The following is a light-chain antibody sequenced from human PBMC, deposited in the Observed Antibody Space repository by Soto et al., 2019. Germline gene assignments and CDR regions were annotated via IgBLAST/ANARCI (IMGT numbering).Light chain of an antibody. CDR2: DAS. CDR1: QSVRSS. CDR3: QQRSNWPPEVT. J-gene: IGKJ3*01. V-gene: IGKV3-11*01. Sequence: EIVLTQSPDTLSLSPGERATLSCRASQSVRSSLAWYQQKPGQAPRLLIYDASNKATGIPASLSGSGSGSDSTLTISSLEPEDCAVYYCQQRSNWPPEVTFGPGTKVDIK.